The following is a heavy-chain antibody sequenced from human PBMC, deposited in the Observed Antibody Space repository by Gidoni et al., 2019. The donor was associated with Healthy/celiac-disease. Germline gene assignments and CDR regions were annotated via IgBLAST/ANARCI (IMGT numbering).Heavy chain of an antibody. V-gene: IGHV1-46*01. CDR1: GYTFTSYY. D-gene: IGHD1-7*01. Sequence: QVQLVQSGAEVKKPGASVKVSCKASGYTFTSYYMHWVRQAPGQGLEWMGIINPSGGSTSYAQKFQGRVTMTRDTSTSTVYMELSSLRSEDTAVYYCARAALTGTTPLYYYYYGMDVWGQGTTVTVSS. CDR3: ARAALTGTTPLYYYYYGMDV. CDR2: INPSGGST. J-gene: IGHJ6*02.